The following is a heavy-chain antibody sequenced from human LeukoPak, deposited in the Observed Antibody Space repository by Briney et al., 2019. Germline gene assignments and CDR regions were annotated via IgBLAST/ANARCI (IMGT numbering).Heavy chain of an antibody. CDR3: AKGHEYSYGSFDY. CDR1: GFTFSSYA. V-gene: IGHV3-23*01. CDR2: ISGSGGST. J-gene: IGHJ4*02. D-gene: IGHD5-18*01. Sequence: GGSLRLSCAASGFTFSSYAMSWVRQAPGKGLEWVSAISGSGGSTYCADSVKGRFTISRDNSKNTLYLQMNSLRAEDTAVYYCAKGHEYSYGSFDYWGQGTLVTVSS.